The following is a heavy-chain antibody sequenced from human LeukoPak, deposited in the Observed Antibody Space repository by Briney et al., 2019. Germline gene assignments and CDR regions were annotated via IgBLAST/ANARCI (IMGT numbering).Heavy chain of an antibody. CDR1: GGSFSGYY. J-gene: IGHJ3*02. D-gene: IGHD1-20*01. V-gene: IGHV4-34*01. CDR2: INHSGST. CDR3: ARDLGTGNWNDGAYAFDI. Sequence: SETLSLTCAVYGGSFSGYYWSWIRQPPGKGLEWIGEINHSGSTNYNPSLKSRVTISVDTSKNQFSLKLSSVTAADTAVYYCARDLGTGNWNDGAYAFDIWGQGTMVTVSS.